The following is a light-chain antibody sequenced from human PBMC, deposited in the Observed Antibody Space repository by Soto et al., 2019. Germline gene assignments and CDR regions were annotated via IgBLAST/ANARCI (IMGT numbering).Light chain of an antibody. CDR2: GAS. V-gene: IGKV3D-20*02. CDR3: QQRSNWPQGT. CDR1: QSVSSSY. Sequence: EIVLTQSPGTLSLSPGEGSTLSFMSSQSVSSSYIAWYQQRPGQTPSLLIYGASTRATGIPDRFSGSGSGTHFTLTISRLEPGDFAVYYCQQRSNWPQGTFGQGTRLEIK. J-gene: IGKJ5*01.